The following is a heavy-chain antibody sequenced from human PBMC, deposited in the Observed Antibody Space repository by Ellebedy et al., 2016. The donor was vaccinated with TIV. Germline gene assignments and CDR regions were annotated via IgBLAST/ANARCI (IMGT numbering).Heavy chain of an antibody. V-gene: IGHV4-59*04. CDR3: ARHGNGPFYFDY. J-gene: IGHJ4*02. CDR2: IYYSGST. CDR1: GGSISSYY. D-gene: IGHD2-8*01. Sequence: MPVGSLRLSCTVSGGSISSYYWSWIRQPPGKGLEWIGYIYYSGSTYYHPSLKSRVTISVDTSKNQFSLKLSSVTAADTAVYYCARHGNGPFYFDYWGQGTLVTVSS.